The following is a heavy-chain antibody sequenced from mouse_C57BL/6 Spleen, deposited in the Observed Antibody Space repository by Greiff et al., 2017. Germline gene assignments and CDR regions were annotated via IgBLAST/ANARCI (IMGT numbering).Heavy chain of an antibody. V-gene: IGHV5-16*01. CDR2: INYDGSST. Sequence: DVQLVESEGGLVQPGSSMKLSCTASGFTFSDYYMAWVRQVPEKGLEWVANINYDGSSTYYLDSLKSRFIISRDNAKNILYLQMSSLKSEDTATYYCEREGVGDYFDYWGQGTTLTVSS. J-gene: IGHJ2*01. D-gene: IGHD1-1*02. CDR1: GFTFSDYY. CDR3: EREGVGDYFDY.